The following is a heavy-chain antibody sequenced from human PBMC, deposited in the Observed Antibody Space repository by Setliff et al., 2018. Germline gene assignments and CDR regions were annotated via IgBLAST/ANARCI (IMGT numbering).Heavy chain of an antibody. Sequence: SETLSLTCNVSGASVSSHYWDWIRQPPGKGLEWIGFISYSGDSRYNPSLKSRVTISVDTSENQFSLKLNSVTAADTAVYYCARGRNVAARLFDSWGQGTLVTVSS. CDR1: GASVSSHY. CDR2: ISYSGDS. CDR3: ARGRNVAARLFDS. D-gene: IGHD6-6*01. V-gene: IGHV4-59*02. J-gene: IGHJ4*02.